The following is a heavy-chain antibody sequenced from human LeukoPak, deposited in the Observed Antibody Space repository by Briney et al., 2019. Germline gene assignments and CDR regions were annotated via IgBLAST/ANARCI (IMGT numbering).Heavy chain of an antibody. CDR3: AREDGSGSPHWFDP. J-gene: IGHJ5*02. CDR1: GGSISSSSYY. CDR2: IYYSGGT. V-gene: IGHV4-39*07. D-gene: IGHD3-10*01. Sequence: SETLSLTCTVSGGSISSSSYYWGWIRQPPGKGLEWIGSIYYSGGTYYNPSLKSRVTISVDTSKNQFSLKLSSVTAADTAVYYCAREDGSGSPHWFDPWGQGTLVTVSS.